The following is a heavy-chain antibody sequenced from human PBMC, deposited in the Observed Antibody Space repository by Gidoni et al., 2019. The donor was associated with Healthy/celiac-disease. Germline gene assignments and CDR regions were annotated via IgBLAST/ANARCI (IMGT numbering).Heavy chain of an antibody. Sequence: GLVKPSETLSLTCTVSGGSISSSSYYWGWIRQPPGKGLEWIGSIYYSGSTYYNPSLTSRVTISVDTSKNQFSLKLSSVTAADTAVYYCASPIAAAGRAYYYYGMDVWGQGTTVTVSS. J-gene: IGHJ6*02. CDR2: IYYSGST. V-gene: IGHV4-39*01. CDR1: GGSISSSSYY. D-gene: IGHD6-13*01. CDR3: ASPIAAAGRAYYYYGMDV.